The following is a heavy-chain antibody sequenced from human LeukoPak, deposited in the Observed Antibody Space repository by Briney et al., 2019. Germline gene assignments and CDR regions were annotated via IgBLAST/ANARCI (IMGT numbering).Heavy chain of an antibody. D-gene: IGHD3-22*01. CDR3: ARLWYYDSSGYYARDAFDI. CDR1: GYSFTSYW. Sequence: PGESLKISCKGSGYSFTSYWIGWVRQMPGKGLEWMGIIYPGDSDTRYSPSFQGQVTISADKSISTAYLQWSSLKASDTAMYYCARLWYYDSSGYYARDAFDIWGQGTMVTVSS. CDR2: IYPGDSDT. V-gene: IGHV5-51*01. J-gene: IGHJ3*02.